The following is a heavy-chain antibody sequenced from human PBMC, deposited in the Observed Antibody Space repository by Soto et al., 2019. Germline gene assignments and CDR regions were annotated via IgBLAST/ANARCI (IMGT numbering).Heavy chain of an antibody. CDR1: GGSISSYY. CDR2: IYYSGST. V-gene: IGHV4-59*08. CDR3: ARQSSVGYDSDY. D-gene: IGHD5-12*01. Sequence: QVQLQESGPGLVKPSETLSLTCTVSGGSISSYYWSWIRQPPGKGLEWIGYIYYSGSTNYNPSLNSRVTLSVDTSKNQFSLKLSSVTAADTAVYYCARQSSVGYDSDYWGQGTLVTVSS. J-gene: IGHJ4*02.